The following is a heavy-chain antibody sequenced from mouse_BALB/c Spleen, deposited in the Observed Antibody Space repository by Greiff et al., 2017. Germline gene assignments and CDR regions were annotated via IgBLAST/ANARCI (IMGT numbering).Heavy chain of an antibody. Sequence: VQLQQSGPGLVQPSQSLSITCTVSGFSLTSYGVHWVRQSPGKGLEWLGVIWSGGSTDYNAAFISRLSISKDNSKSQVFLKLNSLQTDDTATYYCAKSINYGHKMFMDYWGQGTSVTVSS. D-gene: IGHD1-2*01. CDR2: IWSGGST. CDR1: GFSLTSYG. CDR3: AKSINYGHKMFMDY. V-gene: IGHV2-2*01. J-gene: IGHJ4*01.